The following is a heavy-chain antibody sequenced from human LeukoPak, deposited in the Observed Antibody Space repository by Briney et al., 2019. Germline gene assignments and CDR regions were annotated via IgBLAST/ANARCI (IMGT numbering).Heavy chain of an antibody. D-gene: IGHD3-22*01. CDR2: IYYSGST. J-gene: IGHJ4*02. CDR3: ARGQYYYDSSGYGH. Sequence: SETLSLTCTVSGGSISSSSYYWGWIRQPPGKGLEWIGSIYYSGSTYYNPSLKSRVTISVDTSKNQFSLKLSSVTAADTAVYYCARGQYYYDSSGYGHWGQGTLVTVSS. CDR1: GGSISSSSYY. V-gene: IGHV4-39*07.